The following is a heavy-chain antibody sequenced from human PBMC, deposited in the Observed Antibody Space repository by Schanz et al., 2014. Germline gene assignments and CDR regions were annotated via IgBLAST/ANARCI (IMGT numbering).Heavy chain of an antibody. CDR1: GYTLTGFG. Sequence: QVHLVQSESELKKPGASVKVSCKASGYTLTGFGVSWVRQAPGQGREWMGWISAYSGNSKYAQKLQGRVTMTTDTSTNTAYMELRSLTSDDTAVYYCARFNSGSHSPPYYYYGMDVWGQGTTVTVSS. J-gene: IGHJ6*02. D-gene: IGHD1-26*01. CDR2: ISAYSGNS. CDR3: ARFNSGSHSPPYYYYGMDV. V-gene: IGHV1-18*01.